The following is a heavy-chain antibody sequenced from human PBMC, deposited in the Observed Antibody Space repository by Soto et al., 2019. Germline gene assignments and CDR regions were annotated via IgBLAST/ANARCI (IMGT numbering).Heavy chain of an antibody. CDR2: INSDGSNI. CDR1: GFTFSSYW. J-gene: IGHJ4*02. D-gene: IGHD3-22*01. CDR3: AGSGSSANNHFVN. Sequence: GGSLRLSCAASGFTFSSYWMHWVRQAPGKGLVWVSRINSDGSNIRYADSVKGRFTISRDNAKNTLYLQMNSRRAEDTAVYYCAGSGSSANNHFVNWGQGTLVTVSS. V-gene: IGHV3-74*01.